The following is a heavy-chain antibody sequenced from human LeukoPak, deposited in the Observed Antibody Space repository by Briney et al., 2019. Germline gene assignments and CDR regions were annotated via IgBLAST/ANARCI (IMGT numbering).Heavy chain of an antibody. CDR1: GGSISSGGYY. D-gene: IGHD4-17*01. J-gene: IGHJ4*02. CDR2: IYYSGST. V-gene: IGHV4-61*08. CDR3: ALSRGKYGDKTQFDY. Sequence: PSQTLSLTCTVSGGSISSGGYYWSWIRQPPGKGLEWIGYIYYSGSTNYNPSLKSRVTISVDTSKNQFSLKLSSVTAADTAVYCCALSRGKYGDKTQFDYWGQGTLVTVSS.